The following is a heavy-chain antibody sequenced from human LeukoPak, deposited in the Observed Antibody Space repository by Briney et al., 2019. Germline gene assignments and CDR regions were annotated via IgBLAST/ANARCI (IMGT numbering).Heavy chain of an antibody. J-gene: IGHJ6*03. D-gene: IGHD2-8*02. CDR2: IWWDGNNR. Sequence: AWSVRLSCAASGFTFRNYGMHWVRQATGKGLEWVSFIWWDGNNRFYADSVKGRFTISRDNSKNMLYLQMDTLRAEDTALYYCAKDPGASVSGFYMDVWGKGTTVIVSS. V-gene: IGHV3-30*02. CDR3: AKDPGASVSGFYMDV. CDR1: GFTFRNYG.